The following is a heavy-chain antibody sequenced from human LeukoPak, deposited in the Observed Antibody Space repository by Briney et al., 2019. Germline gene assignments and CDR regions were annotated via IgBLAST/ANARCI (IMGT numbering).Heavy chain of an antibody. CDR3: ARWLVDYYDSSGYSTGCDY. J-gene: IGHJ4*02. D-gene: IGHD3-22*01. Sequence: GGSLRLSCAASGFTFSSYEMNWVRQAPGKGLEWVSYISSSGSTIYYADSVKGRFTISRDNAKNSLYLQMNSLRAEDTAVYYCARWLVDYYDSSGYSTGCDYWGQGTLVTVSS. CDR2: ISSSGSTI. V-gene: IGHV3-48*03. CDR1: GFTFSSYE.